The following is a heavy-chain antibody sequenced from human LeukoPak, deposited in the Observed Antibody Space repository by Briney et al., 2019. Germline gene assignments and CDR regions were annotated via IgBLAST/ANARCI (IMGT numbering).Heavy chain of an antibody. J-gene: IGHJ6*02. D-gene: IGHD1-1*01. CDR1: GYTFTSYY. V-gene: IGHV1-46*01. CDR2: INPSGGST. Sequence: ASVKVSCKASGYTFTSYYMHWVRQAPGQGLEWMGIINPSGGSTSYAQKFQGRVTMTRNTSISTAYMELSSLRSEDTAVYYCARSWGGTTVLYYYYGMDVWGQGATVTVSS. CDR3: ARSWGGTTVLYYYYGMDV.